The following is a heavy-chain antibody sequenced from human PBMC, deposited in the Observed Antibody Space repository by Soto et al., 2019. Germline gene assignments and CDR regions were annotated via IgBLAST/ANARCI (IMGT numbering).Heavy chain of an antibody. CDR1: GYTLTELS. CDR2: FDPEDGET. D-gene: IGHD2-15*01. J-gene: IGHJ4*02. Sequence: ASVKVSCKVSGYTLTELSMHWVRQAPGKGLEWMGGFDPEDGETIYAQKFQGRVTMTEDTSTDTAYMELSSLRSEDTAVYYCATGLFLGYCSGGSCFDYWGQGTLVTSPQ. CDR3: ATGLFLGYCSGGSCFDY. V-gene: IGHV1-24*01.